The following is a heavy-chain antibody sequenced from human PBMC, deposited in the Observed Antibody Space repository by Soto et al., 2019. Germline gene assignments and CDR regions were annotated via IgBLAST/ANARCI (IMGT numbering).Heavy chain of an antibody. CDR1: VYRYVGYW. Sequence: GGTQRIANSASVYRYVGYWIGWFRQRPVKGLEWMGIILPDDADTRYSPSFEGHATISADRSTNTAYLHLRSLEASDTATYFCARQGFSKHYFYAADVWGQGTPVTVSS. V-gene: IGHV5-51*01. CDR2: ILPDDADT. CDR3: ARQGFSKHYFYAADV. D-gene: IGHD6-13*01. J-gene: IGHJ6*02.